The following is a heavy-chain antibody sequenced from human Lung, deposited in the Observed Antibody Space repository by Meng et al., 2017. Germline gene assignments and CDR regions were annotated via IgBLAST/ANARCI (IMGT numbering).Heavy chain of an antibody. J-gene: IGHJ4*02. V-gene: IGHV4-34*01. CDR1: GGSFSDYY. CDR2: INHSGST. CDR3: ARGPTTMAHDFDY. D-gene: IGHD4-11*01. Sequence: QGQLQQRGAGLVKPSQTPSLTGVVFGGSFSDYYWSWIRQPPGKGLEWIGEINHSGSTNYNPSLESRATISVDTSQNNLSLKLSSVTAADSAVYYCARGPTTMAHDFDYWGQGTLVTVSS.